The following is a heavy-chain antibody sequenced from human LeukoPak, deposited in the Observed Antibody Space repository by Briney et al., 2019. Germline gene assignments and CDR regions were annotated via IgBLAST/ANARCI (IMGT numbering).Heavy chain of an antibody. J-gene: IGHJ4*02. Sequence: SXXLSLTCTVSGGSISSSSYYWGWIRQPPGKGLEWIGSIYYSGSTYYNPSLKSRITISVDTAKNQYYLKLSSVTAADTAVYYCARHRPWEYYFDYWGQGTLVTVSS. D-gene: IGHD1-26*01. CDR2: IYYSGST. V-gene: IGHV4-39*01. CDR1: GGSISSSSYY. CDR3: ARHRPWEYYFDY.